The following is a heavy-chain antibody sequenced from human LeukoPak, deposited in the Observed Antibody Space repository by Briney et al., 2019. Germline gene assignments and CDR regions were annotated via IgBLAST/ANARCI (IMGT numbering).Heavy chain of an antibody. D-gene: IGHD1-26*01. CDR2: IRYDGSNK. Sequence: PGGSLRLSCAASGFTFSSYGMHWVRQAPGKGLEWVAFIRYDGSNKYYADSVKGRFTISRDNSKNTLYLQMNRLRAEDTAVYYCANPLNGSYLDYYYMDVWGKGTTVTISS. V-gene: IGHV3-30*02. CDR1: GFTFSSYG. CDR3: ANPLNGSYLDYYYMDV. J-gene: IGHJ6*03.